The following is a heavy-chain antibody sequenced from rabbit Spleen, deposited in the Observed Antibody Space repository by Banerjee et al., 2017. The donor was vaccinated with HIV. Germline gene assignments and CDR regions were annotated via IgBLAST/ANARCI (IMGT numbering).Heavy chain of an antibody. D-gene: IGHD7-1*01. V-gene: IGHV1S45*01. CDR1: GFDISNYH. CDR3: ARDLIDSTSL. J-gene: IGHJ6*01. Sequence: QEQLKETGGGLVQPGGSLTLTCTASGFDISNYHMCWVRQAPGKGLEYIVFISTSGTAYYASWAKGRFTISKTSSTTVTLQMTSLTAADTATYFCARDLIDSTSLWGPGTLVTVS. CDR2: ISTSGTA.